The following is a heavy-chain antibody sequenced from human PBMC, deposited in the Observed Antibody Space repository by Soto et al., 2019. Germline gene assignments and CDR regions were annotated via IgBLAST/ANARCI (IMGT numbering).Heavy chain of an antibody. CDR2: IYPGDSDA. CDR1: GYSFTDYW. Sequence: GESLKISCKGSGYSFTDYWIGWVRQMPGKGLEWMGIIYPGDSDARYSPSFQGQVTISADKSINTAYLQWNSLKASGTAMYYCAIHGRYCSGGTCYSLYYFAYWGQGTLVTVSS. D-gene: IGHD2-15*01. J-gene: IGHJ4*02. CDR3: AIHGRYCSGGTCYSLYYFAY. V-gene: IGHV5-51*01.